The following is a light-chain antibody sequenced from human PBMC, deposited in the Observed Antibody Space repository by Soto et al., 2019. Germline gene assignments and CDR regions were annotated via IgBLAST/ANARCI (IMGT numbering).Light chain of an antibody. CDR1: QSVSSN. V-gene: IGKV3-15*01. CDR2: VAS. Sequence: EIVMTQSPATLSVSPGERATLSCRASQSVSSNLAWYQQKPGQAPRLIIYVASTRATGIPARFSRSGSGTEFTLTISSLQSEDCAVYYCQQYNNWPITFGQGTRLEIK. CDR3: QQYNNWPIT. J-gene: IGKJ5*01.